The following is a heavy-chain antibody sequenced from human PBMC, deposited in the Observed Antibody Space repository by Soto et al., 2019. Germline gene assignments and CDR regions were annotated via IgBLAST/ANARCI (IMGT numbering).Heavy chain of an antibody. CDR2: ISAYNGNT. CDR3: ARDSEVPDAIAY. D-gene: IGHD2-2*01. J-gene: IGHJ4*02. V-gene: IGHV1-18*01. Sequence: QVQLVPSGAEVKNPGASLKVSCKASGYTFTSYGISWVRQAPGQGLEWMGWISAYNGNTSYAETLKGRVTMTTDTSTSTAYMELRSLRSDDTAVYYCARDSEVPDAIAYWGQGTLVTVSS. CDR1: GYTFTSYG.